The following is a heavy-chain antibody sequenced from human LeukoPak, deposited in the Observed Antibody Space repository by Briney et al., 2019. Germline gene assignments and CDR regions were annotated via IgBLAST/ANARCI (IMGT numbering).Heavy chain of an antibody. CDR2: IYYSGST. J-gene: IGHJ4*02. CDR3: AREGDWVDYGSGSYFRD. D-gene: IGHD3-10*01. Sequence: SETLSLTCTVSGGSISSISYYWSWIRQPPGKGLEGIGYIYYSGSTNYNPSLKSRGTISVDTSKNQFSLKLSSVTAADTAVYYCAREGDWVDYGSGSYFRDWGQGTLVTVSS. CDR1: GGSISSISYY. V-gene: IGHV4-61*01.